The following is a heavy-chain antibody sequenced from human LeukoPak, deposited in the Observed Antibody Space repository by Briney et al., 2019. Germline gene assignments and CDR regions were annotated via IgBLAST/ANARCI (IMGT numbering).Heavy chain of an antibody. CDR2: IWYDGSNK. CDR1: GFTFSSYG. J-gene: IGHJ4*02. D-gene: IGHD6-13*01. CDR3: ARDPSSWYTYYFDY. Sequence: GGSLRLSCAASGFTFSSYGMHWVRQAPGKGLEWVAVIWYDGSNKYYADSVKGRFTISRDNSKNTLYLQMNSLRAEDTAVYYCARDPSSWYTYYFDYWGQGTLVTVSS. V-gene: IGHV3-33*01.